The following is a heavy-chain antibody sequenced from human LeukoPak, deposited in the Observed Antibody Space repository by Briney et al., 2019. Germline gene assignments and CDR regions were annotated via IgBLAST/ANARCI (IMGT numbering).Heavy chain of an antibody. J-gene: IGHJ4*02. CDR2: ISSSSSYT. CDR1: GFTFSSYS. D-gene: IGHD3-10*01. Sequence: GGSLRLSCAASGFTFSSYSMNWVRQAPGKGLEWVSYISSSSSYTNYADSVKGRFTISRDNAKNSLYLQMNSLRAEDTAVYYCAREGKDITMVQGARRGFDYWGQGTLVTVSS. V-gene: IGHV3-21*05. CDR3: AREGKDITMVQGARRGFDY.